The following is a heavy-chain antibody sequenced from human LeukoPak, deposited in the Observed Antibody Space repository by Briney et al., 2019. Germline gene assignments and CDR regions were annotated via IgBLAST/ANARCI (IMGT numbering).Heavy chain of an antibody. Sequence: GGSLRLSCAASGFTFDDYAMHWVRQAPGKGLEWVSGISWNSGSIGYADSVKGRFTISRDNAKNSLYLQMNSLRAEDTALYYCAKDISVNWFDPWGQGTLVTVPS. CDR2: ISWNSGSI. V-gene: IGHV3-9*01. CDR3: AKDISVNWFDP. D-gene: IGHD2/OR15-2a*01. J-gene: IGHJ5*02. CDR1: GFTFDDYA.